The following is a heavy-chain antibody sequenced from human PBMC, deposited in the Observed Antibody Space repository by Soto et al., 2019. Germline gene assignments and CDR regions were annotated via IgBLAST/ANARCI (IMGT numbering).Heavy chain of an antibody. Sequence: ASVKVSCKASGYTFTSYYMHWVRQAPGQGLEWMGIINPSGGSTDYAQRFKGRVTMTRDTSTSTVYMELSSLRSEDTAVYYCARDRAINMISTFDNWGQGTLVTV. CDR3: ARDRAINMISTFDN. D-gene: IGHD3-22*01. CDR1: GYTFTSYY. V-gene: IGHV1-46*01. CDR2: INPSGGST. J-gene: IGHJ4*02.